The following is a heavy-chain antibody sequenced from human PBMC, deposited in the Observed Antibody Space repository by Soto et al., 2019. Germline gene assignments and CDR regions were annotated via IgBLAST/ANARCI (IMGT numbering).Heavy chain of an antibody. Sequence: GGSLRLSCAASGFTFSSYAMSWVRQAPGKGLEWVSAISGSGGSTYYADSVKGRFTISRDNSKNTLYLQMNSLRAEDTAVYYCAKDLGEYSSSSVDWFDPWGQGTLVTVSS. CDR2: ISGSGGST. D-gene: IGHD6-6*01. V-gene: IGHV3-23*01. J-gene: IGHJ5*02. CDR3: AKDLGEYSSSSVDWFDP. CDR1: GFTFSSYA.